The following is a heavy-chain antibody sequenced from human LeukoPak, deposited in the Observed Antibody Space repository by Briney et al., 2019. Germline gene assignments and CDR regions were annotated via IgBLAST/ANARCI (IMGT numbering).Heavy chain of an antibody. Sequence: GSLRLSCGASGFTFGSYGMSWVRQAPGKGLEWVSSISGSGGNTYYADSVKGRFTISRDNSKNTLYLQMNSLRAEDTAVYYCAKMAGDIVVVVATSFDYWGQGTLVTVSS. J-gene: IGHJ4*02. CDR1: GFTFGSYG. CDR2: ISGSGGNT. CDR3: AKMAGDIVVVVATSFDY. D-gene: IGHD2-15*01. V-gene: IGHV3-23*01.